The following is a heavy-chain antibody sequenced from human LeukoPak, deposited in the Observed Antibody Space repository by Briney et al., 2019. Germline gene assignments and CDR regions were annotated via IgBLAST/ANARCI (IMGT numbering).Heavy chain of an antibody. CDR1: GFTFSSYS. CDR2: ISSSSIYI. J-gene: IGHJ4*02. D-gene: IGHD5-24*01. CDR3: ARALPLEGLPPHFDY. Sequence: PGGSLRLSCAASGFTFSSYSMNWVRQAPGKGLEWVSCISSSSIYIYDADSVKGRFTISRDNSKNTLYLQMNSLRADDTAVYYCARALPLEGLPPHFDYWGQGTLVTVSS. V-gene: IGHV3-21*04.